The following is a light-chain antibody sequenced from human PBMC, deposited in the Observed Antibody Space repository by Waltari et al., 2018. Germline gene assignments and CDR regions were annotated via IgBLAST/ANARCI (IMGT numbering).Light chain of an antibody. V-gene: IGKV1-39*01. CDR2: AVS. CDR1: ERLGTY. CDR3: QQSYAIPLA. J-gene: IGKJ1*01. Sequence: DIQMTQSPSSLSASVGDRVTITCRASERLGTYLNWYQQKPGKAPNLLIYAVSNLPSAVPSRFSASGSERDFSLTISSLQPEDSATYYCQQSYAIPLAFGQGTKVEIK.